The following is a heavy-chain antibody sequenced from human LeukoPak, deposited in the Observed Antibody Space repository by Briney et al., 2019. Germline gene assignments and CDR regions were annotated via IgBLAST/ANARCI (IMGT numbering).Heavy chain of an antibody. V-gene: IGHV4-39*07. CDR2: LYYTGST. CDR1: GGSISSSRFY. Sequence: SQTLSLTCTVSGGSISSSRFYWVWIRQPPGKGLEWIGSLYYTGSTNYNPSLKSRVTISVDTSKNQFSLKLSSVTAADTAVYYCARAASSGWLGDIWGQGTMVTVSS. CDR3: ARAASSGWLGDI. D-gene: IGHD6-19*01. J-gene: IGHJ3*02.